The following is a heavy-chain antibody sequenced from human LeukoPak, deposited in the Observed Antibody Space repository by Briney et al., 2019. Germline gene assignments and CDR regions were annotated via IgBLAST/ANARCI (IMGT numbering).Heavy chain of an antibody. D-gene: IGHD5-18*01. CDR1: GGSITIYY. V-gene: IGHV4-4*07. CDR2: IYTSGST. CDR3: AREGGYSYGDAPLHFDY. J-gene: IGHJ4*02. Sequence: PSESLSLTCTVSGGSITIYYWSWIRQPAGKGLEWIGRIYTSGSTNYNPSLKSRVTMSVDTSKNQFSLNLSSVTAADTAVYYCAREGGYSYGDAPLHFDYWGQGTLVTVSS.